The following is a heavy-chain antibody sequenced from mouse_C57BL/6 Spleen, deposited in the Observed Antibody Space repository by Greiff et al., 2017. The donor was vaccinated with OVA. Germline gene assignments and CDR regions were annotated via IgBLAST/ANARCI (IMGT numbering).Heavy chain of an antibody. Sequence: EVNLVESGGGLVKPGGSLKLSCAASGFTFSDYGMHWVRQAPEKGLEWVAYISSGSSTIYYADTVKGRFTISRDNAKNTLFLQMTSLRSEDTAMYYCARNRGYYAMDYWGQGTSVTVSS. V-gene: IGHV5-17*01. CDR3: ARNRGYYAMDY. CDR1: GFTFSDYG. D-gene: IGHD3-1*01. J-gene: IGHJ4*01. CDR2: ISSGSSTI.